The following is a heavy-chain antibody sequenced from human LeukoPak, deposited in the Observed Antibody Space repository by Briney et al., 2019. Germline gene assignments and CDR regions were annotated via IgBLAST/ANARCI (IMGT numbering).Heavy chain of an antibody. CDR3: AIKRDYYDSSGYEHNWFDP. CDR1: GYSISSGYY. V-gene: IGHV4-38-2*02. CDR2: IYHSGST. Sequence: SETLSLTCTVSGYSISSGYYWGWIRQPPGKGLEWIGSIYHSGSTYYNPSLKSRVTISVDTSKNQFSLKLSSVTAADTAVYYCAIKRDYYDSSGYEHNWFDPWGQGTLVTVSS. J-gene: IGHJ5*02. D-gene: IGHD3-22*01.